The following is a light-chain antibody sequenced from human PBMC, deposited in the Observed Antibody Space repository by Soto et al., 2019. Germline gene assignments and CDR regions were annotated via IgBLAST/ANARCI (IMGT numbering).Light chain of an antibody. CDR3: SSYTNSDTWV. Sequence: QSVLTQPASVSGSPGQSITISCTGTSSDVGGYNYVSWYQQHPGQVPKLTIYEVTNRPSGVSSRFSGSKSGNTASLTISGLQAEDKADYYCSSYTNSDTWVFGGGTKLTVL. CDR1: SSDVGGYNY. CDR2: EVT. J-gene: IGLJ3*02. V-gene: IGLV2-14*01.